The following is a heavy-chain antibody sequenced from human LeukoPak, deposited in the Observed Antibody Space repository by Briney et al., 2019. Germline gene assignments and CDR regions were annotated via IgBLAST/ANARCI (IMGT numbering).Heavy chain of an antibody. Sequence: SETLSLTCTVSGYSISSGYYWGWIRQPPGKGLEWIGSIYYSGSTYYNPSLKSRVTISVDTSKNQFSLKLSSVTAADTAVYYCAKRFHAFDIWGQGTMITVSS. CDR1: GYSISSGYY. CDR2: IYYSGST. CDR3: AKRFHAFDI. J-gene: IGHJ3*02. V-gene: IGHV4-38-2*02.